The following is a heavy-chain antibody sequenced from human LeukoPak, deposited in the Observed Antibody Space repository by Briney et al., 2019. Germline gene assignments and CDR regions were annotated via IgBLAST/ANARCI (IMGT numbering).Heavy chain of an antibody. CDR1: GFTFSSYW. V-gene: IGHV3-7*01. CDR3: ARDGDSSTFDY. D-gene: IGHD6-13*01. Sequence: GESLRLSCAASGFTFSSYWMSWVRQAPGKGLEWVANIKQDGSDKYYVDSVKGRFTISRDNAKNSLFLQMNSLRAEDAAVYYCARDGDSSTFDYWGQGTLVTVSS. J-gene: IGHJ4*02. CDR2: IKQDGSDK.